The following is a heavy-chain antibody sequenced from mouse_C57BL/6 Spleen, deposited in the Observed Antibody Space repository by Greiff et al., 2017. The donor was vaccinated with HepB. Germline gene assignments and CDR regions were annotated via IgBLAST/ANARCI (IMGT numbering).Heavy chain of an antibody. Sequence: VQLQQSGPELVKPGASVKISCKASGYTFTDYYMNWVKQSHGKSLEWIGDINPNNGGTSYNQKFKGKATLTVDKSSSTAYMELRRLTSEDSAVYYCARKFYGNYVDYAMDYWGQGTPVTVSS. J-gene: IGHJ4*01. V-gene: IGHV1-26*01. CDR1: GYTFTDYY. CDR3: ARKFYGNYVDYAMDY. CDR2: INPNNGGT. D-gene: IGHD2-1*01.